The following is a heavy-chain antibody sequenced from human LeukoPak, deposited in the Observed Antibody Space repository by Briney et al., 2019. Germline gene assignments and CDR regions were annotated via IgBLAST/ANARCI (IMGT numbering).Heavy chain of an antibody. CDR1: GDSIRSSRYY. CDR3: ARPGSDGSYYY. Sequence: SETLSLTCTVSGDSIRSSRYYWGWIRQPPGKGLEWIGSFSYSGITSYNPSLNGRVAISVDTSKNQFSLKVTSVTAADTAVYYCARPGSDGSYYYWGQGTLVTVSS. CDR2: FSYSGIT. D-gene: IGHD1-26*01. V-gene: IGHV4-39*01. J-gene: IGHJ4*02.